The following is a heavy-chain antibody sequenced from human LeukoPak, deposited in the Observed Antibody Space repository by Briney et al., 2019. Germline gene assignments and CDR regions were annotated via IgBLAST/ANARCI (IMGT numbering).Heavy chain of an antibody. Sequence: GASVKVSCKASGYTFTAYYMHWVRQAPGQGLEWMGWIRPNSGGTKYAQKFQGRVTMTRDTSISTAYMELNSLTSDDTAVYYCARDDDYGSGTYMDVWGKGTTVTVSS. V-gene: IGHV1-2*02. D-gene: IGHD3-10*01. CDR1: GYTFTAYY. J-gene: IGHJ6*03. CDR3: ARDDDYGSGTYMDV. CDR2: IRPNSGGT.